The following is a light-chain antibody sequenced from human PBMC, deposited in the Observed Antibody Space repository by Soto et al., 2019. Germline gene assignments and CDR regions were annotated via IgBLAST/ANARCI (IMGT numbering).Light chain of an antibody. Sequence: DIQITQSPSSLSASVGDRVTITCRARQSLSIYLNWYQQKPGKAPNLLIYAASSLQSGVPSRFSGSGSGTDFTLTISSLQPEDFATYYCQQSSSTPRTFGQGTKVEIK. CDR3: QQSSSTPRT. V-gene: IGKV1-39*01. CDR2: AAS. J-gene: IGKJ1*01. CDR1: QSLSIY.